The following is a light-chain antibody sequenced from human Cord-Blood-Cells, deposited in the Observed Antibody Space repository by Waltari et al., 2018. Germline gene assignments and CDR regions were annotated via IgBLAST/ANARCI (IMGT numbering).Light chain of an antibody. J-gene: IGLJ2*01. CDR3: AAWDDSLNGVV. CDR1: SSNLGRKT. CDR2: SKN. V-gene: IGLV1-44*01. Sequence: QSVLTQPPSASGTPGQRVTFSCSGSSSNLGRKTVNWYQQLPGTAPKLLIYSKNQRPSGVPDRFSGSKSGTSASLAISGLQSEDEADYYCAAWDDSLNGVVFGGGTKLTVL.